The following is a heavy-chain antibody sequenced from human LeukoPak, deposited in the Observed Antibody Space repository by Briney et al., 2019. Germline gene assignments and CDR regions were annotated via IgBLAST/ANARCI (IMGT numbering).Heavy chain of an antibody. J-gene: IGHJ4*02. D-gene: IGHD2-15*01. CDR1: GFTFLSYA. CDR2: TSSDGGST. Sequence: PGGSLRLSCSASGFTFLSYAMHWVRQAPGKGLEYVSATSSDGGSTYYADSVKGRFTISRDNSKNTLYLQMNSLRAEDTAVYYCAKARGEQNGGSNYWGQGTQVIVSS. V-gene: IGHV3-64*04. CDR3: AKARGEQNGGSNY.